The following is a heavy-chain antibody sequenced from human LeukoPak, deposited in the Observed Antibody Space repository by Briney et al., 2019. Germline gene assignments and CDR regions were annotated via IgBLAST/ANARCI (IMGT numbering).Heavy chain of an antibody. J-gene: IGHJ5*02. Sequence: PSQTLSLTCTVSGDSISSGDYYWSWIRQPAGKGLEWIGRISSSGSTNYNPSLKSRVTISVDTSKNQFSLKLSSVTAADTAVYFCARGVVMVPSVIGHQRAWLDPWGQGTLVTVSS. D-gene: IGHD2-21*01. CDR1: GDSISSGDYY. CDR3: ARGVVMVPSVIGHQRAWLDP. V-gene: IGHV4-61*02. CDR2: ISSSGST.